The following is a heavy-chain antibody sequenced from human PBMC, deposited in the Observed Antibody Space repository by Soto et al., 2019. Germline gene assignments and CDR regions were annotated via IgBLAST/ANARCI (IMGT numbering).Heavy chain of an antibody. Sequence: PGGSLRLSCAASGFTSSSYSMNWVRQAPGKGLEWVSNISSSRRTIYYADSVKGRFTISRDNAKNSLYLQMNSLRAEDTAVYYCAREDITRGGWFDPSGQGTLVTVSS. CDR2: ISSSRRTI. CDR3: AREDITRGGWFDP. J-gene: IGHJ5*02. V-gene: IGHV3-48*01. D-gene: IGHD3-10*01. CDR1: GFTSSSYS.